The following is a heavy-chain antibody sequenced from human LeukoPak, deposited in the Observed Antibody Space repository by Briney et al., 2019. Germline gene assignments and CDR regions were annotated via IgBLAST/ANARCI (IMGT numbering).Heavy chain of an antibody. CDR2: IRSRANTYAT. Sequence: GGSLRLSCAASVFTFSGSAIHWVRQASGKGLEWVGRIRSRANTYATAYAASVKGRFTICRDDSKNTAYLQMNSLKTEDTALYYCTRPDDYGDYWGQGTLVTVSS. CDR3: TRPDDYGDY. J-gene: IGHJ4*02. CDR1: VFTFSGSA. V-gene: IGHV3-73*01.